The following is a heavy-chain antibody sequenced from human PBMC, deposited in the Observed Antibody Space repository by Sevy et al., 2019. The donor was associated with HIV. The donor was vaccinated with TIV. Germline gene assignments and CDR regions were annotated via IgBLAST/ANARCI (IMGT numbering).Heavy chain of an antibody. D-gene: IGHD3-22*01. Sequence: SETLSLTCTVSGGSISSYYCSWIRQPPGEGLEWIGYIYYSGSTNYNPSLKSRVTISLDTSKNQFSLKLSSVTAADTAVYYCARQRDYYESSLGYWGQGTLVTVSS. CDR1: GGSISSYY. CDR3: ARQRDYYESSLGY. V-gene: IGHV4-59*01. J-gene: IGHJ4*02. CDR2: IYYSGST.